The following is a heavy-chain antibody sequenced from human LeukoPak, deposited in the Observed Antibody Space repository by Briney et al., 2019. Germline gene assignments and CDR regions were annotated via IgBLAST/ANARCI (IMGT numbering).Heavy chain of an antibody. CDR1: GFTFSNHW. CDR2: INSDGSTT. J-gene: IGHJ3*02. CDR3: ARVSVADAFDI. D-gene: IGHD2-21*01. V-gene: IGHV3-74*01. Sequence: PGGSLRLSCAASGFTFSNHWMHWVRQAPGKGLVWVSRINSDGSTTSYADSVKGRFTISGDNAKNTLYLQMNSLRAEDTAVYYCARVSVADAFDIWGQGTMVTVSS.